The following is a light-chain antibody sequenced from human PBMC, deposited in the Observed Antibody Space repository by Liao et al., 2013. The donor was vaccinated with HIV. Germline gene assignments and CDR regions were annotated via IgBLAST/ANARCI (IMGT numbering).Light chain of an antibody. CDR1: KLGDKY. J-gene: IGLJ3*02. Sequence: SYELTQPPSVSVSPGQTASITCSGDKLGDKYACWHQQKPGQSPVLVIYQDSKRPSGIPERFSGSNSGNTATLTISGTQAMDEADYYCQAWDSSTSHWVFGGGTQADRP. V-gene: IGLV3-1*01. CDR3: QAWDSSTSHWV. CDR2: QDS.